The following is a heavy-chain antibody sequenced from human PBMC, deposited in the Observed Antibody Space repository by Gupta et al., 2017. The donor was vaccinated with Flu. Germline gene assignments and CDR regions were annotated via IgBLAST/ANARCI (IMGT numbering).Heavy chain of an antibody. CDR2: VGSNVISASGTI. CDR1: GFPFSDYY. Sequence: QVHLAESGGGLVKPGGSLRLSCAASGFPFSDYYMSWIRQTPGKGLECVAYVGSNVISASGTIYYADSVKGRFTISRDNAKNSLSLQMNSLRADDTGVYYCARVDHSHGYYSVGYFFDSWGQGTLVTVSS. CDR3: ARVDHSHGYYSVGYFFDS. V-gene: IGHV3-11*01. D-gene: IGHD3-22*01. J-gene: IGHJ4*02.